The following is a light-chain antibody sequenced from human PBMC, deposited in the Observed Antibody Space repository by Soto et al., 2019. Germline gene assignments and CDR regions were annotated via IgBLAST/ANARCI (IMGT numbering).Light chain of an antibody. V-gene: IGLV2-14*01. CDR1: SSDVGGYNY. CDR3: SSYTSSGTLVV. Sequence: QSVLTQPASVSGSPGQSITISCTGTSSDVGGYNYVTWYQQHPGKAPKLLIYDVSNRPSGASNRFSGSKSGNTASLTISGLQAEDEADYYCSSYTSSGTLVVFGGGTQLTVL. CDR2: DVS. J-gene: IGLJ2*01.